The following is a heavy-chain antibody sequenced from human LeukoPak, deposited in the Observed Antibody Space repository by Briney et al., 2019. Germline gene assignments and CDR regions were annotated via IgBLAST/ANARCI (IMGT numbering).Heavy chain of an antibody. J-gene: IGHJ4*02. V-gene: IGHV3-30-3*01. CDR3: ARAYVGKSKQNIAAAPGGY. Sequence: PGRSLRLSCAASGFTFSSYAMHWVRQAPGKGLEWVAVISYDGSNKYYADSVKGRFTISRDNSKNTLYLQMNSLRAEDTAVYYCARAYVGKSKQNIAAAPGGYWGQGTLVTVSS. CDR2: ISYDGSNK. CDR1: GFTFSSYA. D-gene: IGHD6-13*01.